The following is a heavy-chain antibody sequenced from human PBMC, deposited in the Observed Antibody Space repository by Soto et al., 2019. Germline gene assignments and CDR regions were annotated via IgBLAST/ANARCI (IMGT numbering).Heavy chain of an antibody. J-gene: IGHJ6*02. CDR3: ARYFKPLDV. D-gene: IGHD3-9*01. CDR2: LSPSTGNT. Sequence: QALLMQSGAEVRRPGASVKVSCKASGYTFTDYDINWVRQAPGQGLEWMGWLSPSTGNTGYAQKFKGRVTMTSDTSIHTAYLDLRSLRSEDTAVYYCARYFKPLDVWGHGTTVIVSS. CDR1: GYTFTDYD. V-gene: IGHV1-8*01.